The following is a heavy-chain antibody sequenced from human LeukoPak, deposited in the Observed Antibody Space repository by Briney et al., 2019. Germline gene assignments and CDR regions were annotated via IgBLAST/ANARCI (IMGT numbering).Heavy chain of an antibody. V-gene: IGHV3-21*01. CDR2: ISSSSSYI. CDR1: GFTFSSYS. D-gene: IGHD3-10*01. Sequence: PGGSLRLSCAASGFTFSSYSMNWVRQAPGKGLGWVSSISSSSSYIYYADSVKGRFIISRDNAKNSLYLQMSSLRAEDTAVYYCARGGSITMVRGGKNWFDPWGQGTLVTVSS. CDR3: ARGGSITMVRGGKNWFDP. J-gene: IGHJ5*02.